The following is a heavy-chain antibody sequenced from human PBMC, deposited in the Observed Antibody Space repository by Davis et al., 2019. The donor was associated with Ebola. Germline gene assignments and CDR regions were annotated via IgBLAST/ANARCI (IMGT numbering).Heavy chain of an antibody. Sequence: ASVKVSCKASGYTFTGYYMHWVRQAPGQGLEWMGRINPNSGGTNYAQKFQGRVTMTRDTSISTAYMELSRLRSDDTAVYYCARGTYTMIVVVITSGWFDPWGQGTLVTVSS. J-gene: IGHJ5*02. CDR1: GYTFTGYY. CDR2: INPNSGGT. CDR3: ARGTYTMIVVVITSGWFDP. D-gene: IGHD3-22*01. V-gene: IGHV1-2*06.